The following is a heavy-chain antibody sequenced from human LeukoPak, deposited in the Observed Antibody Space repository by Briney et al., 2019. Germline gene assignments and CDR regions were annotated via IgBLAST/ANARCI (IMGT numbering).Heavy chain of an antibody. Sequence: GGSLRLSCVASGFTFSNYAMSWVRQAPGKGLEWVSAITGSGTSTYYADSLKGRFTTSRDNSKNTVFLQMNSLRHEDTAIYYCVIWGDYDVLTGYYVPDYWGQGTLVTVSS. CDR1: GFTFSNYA. D-gene: IGHD3-9*01. CDR2: ITGSGTST. J-gene: IGHJ4*02. CDR3: VIWGDYDVLTGYYVPDY. V-gene: IGHV3-23*01.